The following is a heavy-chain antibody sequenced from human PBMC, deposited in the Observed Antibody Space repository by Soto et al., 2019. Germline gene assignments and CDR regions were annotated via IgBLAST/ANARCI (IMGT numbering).Heavy chain of an antibody. CDR1: GFTFGSYW. CDR2: IKQDGSEQ. D-gene: IGHD3-3*01. V-gene: IGHV3-7*05. Sequence: EVHLVESGGGLVQPGGSLRLSCAASGFTFGSYWMNWVRQAPGKGLEWVAIIKQDGSEQRYVDSVKGRFTITRDNAKNSLYLQMHSLRVEDTAVYYCAGGSGWLSDSWGQGTLVTVSS. J-gene: IGHJ4*02. CDR3: AGGSGWLSDS.